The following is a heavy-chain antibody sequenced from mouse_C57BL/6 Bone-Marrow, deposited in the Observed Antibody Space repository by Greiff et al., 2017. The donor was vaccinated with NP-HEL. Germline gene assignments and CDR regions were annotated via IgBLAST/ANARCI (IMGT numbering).Heavy chain of an antibody. Sequence: VQLQQSGPGLVQPSQSLSITCTVSGFSLTSYGVHWVRQSPGKGLAWLGVIWSGGSTDYNAAFISRLSISKDNSKSQVFFKMNSLQADDTAIYYCARKGYYGMAWFAYWGQGTLVTVSA. CDR2: IWSGGST. J-gene: IGHJ3*01. D-gene: IGHD1-1*01. V-gene: IGHV2-2*01. CDR1: GFSLTSYG. CDR3: ARKGYYGMAWFAY.